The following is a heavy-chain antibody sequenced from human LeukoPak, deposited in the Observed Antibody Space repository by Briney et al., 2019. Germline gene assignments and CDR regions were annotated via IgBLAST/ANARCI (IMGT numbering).Heavy chain of an antibody. V-gene: IGHV3-7*01. CDR1: GFTFSSYS. D-gene: IGHD3-3*01. J-gene: IGHJ4*02. CDR2: IKQDGSEK. Sequence: GGSLRLSCAASGFTFSSYSMNWVRQAPGKGLEWVANIKQDGSEKYYVDSVKGRFTISRDNAKNSLYLQMNSLRAEDTAVYYCARGLRFLEWLIDYWGQGTLVTVSS. CDR3: ARGLRFLEWLIDY.